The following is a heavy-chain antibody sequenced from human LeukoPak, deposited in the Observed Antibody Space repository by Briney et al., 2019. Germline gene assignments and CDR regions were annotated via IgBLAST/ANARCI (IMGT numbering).Heavy chain of an antibody. D-gene: IGHD6-13*01. Sequence: ASVTVSCKASGYTFPSHDIIWVRPATGQGLDCMGWLHTDNDDAGYAEKFQGRVNLTKDSSTGTAYMQLSSLTFDDTAVYYCARGGTAAETSGFDHWGRGAQVTVSA. CDR1: GYTFPSHD. J-gene: IGHJ4*01. V-gene: IGHV1-8*01. CDR3: ARGGTAAETSGFDH. CDR2: LHTDNDDA.